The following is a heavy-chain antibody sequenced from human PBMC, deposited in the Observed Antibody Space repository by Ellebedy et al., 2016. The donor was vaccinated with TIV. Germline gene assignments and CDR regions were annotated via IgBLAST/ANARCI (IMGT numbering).Heavy chain of an antibody. CDR2: MNPNSGHT. J-gene: IGHJ4*02. D-gene: IGHD3-9*01. CDR1: GYTFTSYD. CDR3: ATRITAYYDILTGYGGSFDY. V-gene: IGHV1-8*01. Sequence: AASVKVSCKASGYTFTSYDINWMRQATGQGLEWMAWMNPNSGHTGYAQKFQGRVTMTEDTSTDTAYMELSSLRSEDTAVYYCATRITAYYDILTGYGGSFDYWGQGTLVTVSS.